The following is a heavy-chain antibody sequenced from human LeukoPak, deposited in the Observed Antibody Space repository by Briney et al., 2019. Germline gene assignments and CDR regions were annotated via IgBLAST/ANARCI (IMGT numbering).Heavy chain of an antibody. V-gene: IGHV3-23*01. CDR1: GFTFSSYA. Sequence: GGSLRLSCAASGFTFSSYAMGWVRQAPGKGLEWVSDVSGSGTSTNYADSVKGRLTISRDNSKNTLYLQMNNLRAEDTAVYYCAKVGRASWAPYYFDYWGQGTLVTVSS. CDR2: VSGSGTST. J-gene: IGHJ4*02. CDR3: AKVGRASWAPYYFDY. D-gene: IGHD2-2*01.